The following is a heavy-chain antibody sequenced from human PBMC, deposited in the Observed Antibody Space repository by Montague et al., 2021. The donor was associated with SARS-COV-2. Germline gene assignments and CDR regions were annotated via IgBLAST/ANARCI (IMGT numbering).Heavy chain of an antibody. Sequence: SETLSLTCTVSDGSISTYYWNWIRQFPGKGLEWIGYIFYSGSTNYNPSLQSRVIISVDRSKIQFSLKLNSVTAADTAIYYCARLPYDNSYVMDVWGQGTTVTVSS. V-gene: IGHV4-59*01. D-gene: IGHD3-9*01. J-gene: IGHJ6*02. CDR3: ARLPYDNSYVMDV. CDR2: IFYSGST. CDR1: DGSISTYY.